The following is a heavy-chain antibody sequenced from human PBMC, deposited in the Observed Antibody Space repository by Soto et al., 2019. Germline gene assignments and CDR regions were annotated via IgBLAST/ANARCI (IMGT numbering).Heavy chain of an antibody. V-gene: IGHV1-8*01. CDR2: MNPNSGNT. J-gene: IGHJ6*03. D-gene: IGHD2-15*01. CDR1: GYTFTSYD. Sequence: EASVKVSCKASGYTFTSYDINWVRQATGQGLEWMGWMNPNSGNTGYAQKFQGRVTMTRNTSISTAYMELSSLRSEDTAVYYCARGRRNLLSNYYYMDVWGKGTTVTVSS. CDR3: ARGRRNLLSNYYYMDV.